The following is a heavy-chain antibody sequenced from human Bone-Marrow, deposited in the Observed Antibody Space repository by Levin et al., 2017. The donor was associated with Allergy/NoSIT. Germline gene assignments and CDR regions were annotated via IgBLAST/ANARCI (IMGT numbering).Heavy chain of an antibody. V-gene: IGHV3-9*01. CDR1: GFTFGDYG. J-gene: IGHJ4*02. CDR2: ISWNSDII. Sequence: PGGSLRLSCAASGFTFGDYGLHWVRQLPGKGLEWISGISWNSDIIDYADSVRGRFTVSRDNARSSLYLQMNSLTADDTAFYYCARDLSSVTTGYLSYWGQGALVTVSS. CDR3: ARDLSSVTTGYLSY. D-gene: IGHD1-1*01.